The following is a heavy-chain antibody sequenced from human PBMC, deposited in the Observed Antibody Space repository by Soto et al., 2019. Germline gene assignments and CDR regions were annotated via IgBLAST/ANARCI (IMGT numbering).Heavy chain of an antibody. V-gene: IGHV3-53*01. Sequence: EVQLVESGGGLIQPGGSLKLSCAASGFTVGNNYMSWVRQAPGKGLEWVSLIYSPGTTKYADSVKGRFTVSRDNAENTLYRHMHSLSAEVTTVYYCAIDRMGSGSHCNSFGYWGKGTLVTVSS. CDR3: AIDRMGSGSHCNSFGY. J-gene: IGHJ4*02. CDR2: IYSPGTT. CDR1: GFTVGNNY. D-gene: IGHD3-10*01.